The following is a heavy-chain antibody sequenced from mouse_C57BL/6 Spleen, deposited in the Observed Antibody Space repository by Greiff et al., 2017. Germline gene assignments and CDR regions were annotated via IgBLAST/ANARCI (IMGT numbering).Heavy chain of an antibody. Sequence: VQLQQSGPELVKPGASVKISCKASGYAFSSSWMNWVKQRPGKGLEWIGRIYPGDGDTNYNGKFKGKATLTADKSSSTAYMQLSSLTSEDSAVYFCAREEYYYGSSYGAMDYWGQGTSVTVSS. CDR2: IYPGDGDT. J-gene: IGHJ4*01. CDR3: AREEYYYGSSYGAMDY. CDR1: GYAFSSSW. V-gene: IGHV1-82*01. D-gene: IGHD1-1*01.